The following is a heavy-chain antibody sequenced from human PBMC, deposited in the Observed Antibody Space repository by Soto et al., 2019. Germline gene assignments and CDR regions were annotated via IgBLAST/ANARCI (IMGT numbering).Heavy chain of an antibody. CDR3: ARDYGRGAFDI. CDR2: ISSGGDYV. CDR1: EFTISHYT. V-gene: IGHV3-21*01. D-gene: IGHD3-10*01. J-gene: IGHJ3*02. Sequence: EVQLVESGGGLVKPGGSLRLSCAASEFTISHYTMNWVRQAPGKGLEWVSSISSGGDYVFSADSVKGRFTISRDNAKNSLFLQMTSLRAEDTAVYFCARDYGRGAFDIWGRGTTVAVSS.